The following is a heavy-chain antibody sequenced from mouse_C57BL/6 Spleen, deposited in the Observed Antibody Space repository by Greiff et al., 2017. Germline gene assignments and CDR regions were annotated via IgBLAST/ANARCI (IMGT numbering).Heavy chain of an antibody. CDR3: ARGLRWYAMDY. V-gene: IGHV1-59*01. CDR1: GYTFTSYW. D-gene: IGHD1-1*01. J-gene: IGHJ4*01. Sequence: QVQLQQSGAELVRPGTSVKLSCKASGYTFTSYWLHWVKQRPGQGLEWIGVIDPSDSYTNYNQKFKGKATLTVDTSSSTAYMQLSSLTSEDSAVYYCARGLRWYAMDYWGQGTSVTVSS. CDR2: IDPSDSYT.